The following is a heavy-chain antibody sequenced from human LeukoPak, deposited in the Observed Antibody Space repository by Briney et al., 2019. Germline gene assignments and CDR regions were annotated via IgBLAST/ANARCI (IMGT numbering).Heavy chain of an antibody. CDR1: GGSFSGYY. J-gene: IGHJ4*02. Sequence: SSETLSLTCAVYGGSFSGYYWSWIRQPPGKGLECIGEINHSGSTNYNPSLKSRVTISVDTSKNQFSLKLSSVTAADTAVYYCAARRYYYDSSGYYPRDYWGQGTLVTVSS. V-gene: IGHV4-34*01. CDR2: INHSGST. D-gene: IGHD3-22*01. CDR3: AARRYYYDSSGYYPRDY.